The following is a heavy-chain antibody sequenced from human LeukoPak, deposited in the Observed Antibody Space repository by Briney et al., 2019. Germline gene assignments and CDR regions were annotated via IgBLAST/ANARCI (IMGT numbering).Heavy chain of an antibody. D-gene: IGHD3-3*01. V-gene: IGHV4-39*07. Sequence: SETLSLTGTVSGGSISSSSYYWGWIRQPPGKGLEWIGSIYYSGSTYYNPSLKSRVTISVDTSKNQFSLKLSSVTAADTAVYYCARATYYDFWSGYYSFDYWGQGTLVTVSS. CDR1: GGSISSSSYY. J-gene: IGHJ4*02. CDR3: ARATYYDFWSGYYSFDY. CDR2: IYYSGST.